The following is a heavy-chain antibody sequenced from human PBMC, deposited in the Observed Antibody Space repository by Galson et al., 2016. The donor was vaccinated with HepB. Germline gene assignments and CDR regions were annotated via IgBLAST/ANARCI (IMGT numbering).Heavy chain of an antibody. CDR2: ISGSGAIT. CDR3: AKDSVSGSYSPYFFDY. J-gene: IGHJ4*02. V-gene: IGHV3-23*01. CDR1: GFTFRNYV. D-gene: IGHD1-26*01. Sequence: LRLSCAASGFTFRNYVMSWVRQAPGKGLEWISAISGSGAITNYADSVKGRFTISRGNSKNTLYLQMNSLRVEDTAVYYCAKDSVSGSYSPYFFDYWGQGILVTVSS.